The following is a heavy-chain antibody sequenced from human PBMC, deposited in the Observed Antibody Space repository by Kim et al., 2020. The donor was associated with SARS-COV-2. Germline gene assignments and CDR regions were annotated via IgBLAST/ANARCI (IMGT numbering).Heavy chain of an antibody. CDR2: IYYSGST. J-gene: IGHJ4*02. V-gene: IGHV4-39*07. D-gene: IGHD6-19*01. Sequence: SETLSLTCTVSGGSISSSSYYWGWIRQPPGKGLEWIGSIYYSGSTYYNPSLKSRVTISVDTSKNQFSLKLSSVTAADTAVYYCARRGGTRSVAGTCDYWGQGTLVTVSS. CDR1: GGSISSSSYY. CDR3: ARRGGTRSVAGTCDY.